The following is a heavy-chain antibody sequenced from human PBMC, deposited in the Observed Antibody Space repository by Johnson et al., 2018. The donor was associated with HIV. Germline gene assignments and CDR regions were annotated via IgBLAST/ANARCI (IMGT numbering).Heavy chain of an antibody. CDR2: ISWNSGII. CDR1: GSNFDDYG. Sequence: VQVVESGGGVARPGGSLRLSCAASGSNFDDYGMSWVRQAPGKGLEWVSGISWNSGIIGYAESVKGRFTIPRDNSKNTLYLQMNSLRAEDTAVYYCAKPWVSSIVGAFDIWGQGTMVTVSS. CDR3: AKPWVSSIVGAFDI. V-gene: IGHV3-20*04. J-gene: IGHJ3*02. D-gene: IGHD6-13*01.